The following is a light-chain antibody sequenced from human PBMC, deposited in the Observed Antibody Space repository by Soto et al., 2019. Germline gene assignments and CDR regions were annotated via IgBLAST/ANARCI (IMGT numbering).Light chain of an antibody. J-gene: IGKJ3*01. CDR3: QQYGSSRGFT. Sequence: EIELTQSPGTLSLSPGERATLSCRASQSVSSSYLAWYQQKPGQAPRLLIYGASGRATGIPDRFSGSGSGTDFTLTISRREPEDVAVYYCQQYGSSRGFTFGPGTKVDIK. V-gene: IGKV3-20*01. CDR2: GAS. CDR1: QSVSSSY.